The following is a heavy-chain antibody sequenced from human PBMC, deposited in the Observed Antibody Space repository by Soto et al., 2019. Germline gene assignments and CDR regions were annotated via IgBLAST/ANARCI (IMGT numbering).Heavy chain of an antibody. V-gene: IGHV1-18*01. CDR2: INVEDGNT. CDR1: GFNFVNYG. CDR3: ARVGAARVLWDFDY. D-gene: IGHD1-26*01. Sequence: QVQLEQSGPEVRKPGASVKVSCKASGFNFVNYGISWVRLAPGRGLEWMGWINVEDGNTNYPQKVQGRVTLTTDTSTRTAYMEVRSLRSDDTAVYFCARVGAARVLWDFDYWGQGTLVTVST. J-gene: IGHJ4*02.